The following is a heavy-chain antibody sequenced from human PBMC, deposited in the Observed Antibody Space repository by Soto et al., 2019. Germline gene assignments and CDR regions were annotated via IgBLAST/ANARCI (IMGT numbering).Heavy chain of an antibody. J-gene: IGHJ4*02. Sequence: PGWSLRLSCAASGFTFSSYAMSWVRQAPGKGLEWVSVISGSGVSTYYADSVKGRFTISRDKSKNTLYLQMNSLRAEDTAVYFCAKDMEMTGSCTNGLCWTLDYWGPGTLVTVSS. CDR3: AKDMEMTGSCTNGLCWTLDY. CDR1: GFTFSSYA. V-gene: IGHV3-23*01. CDR2: ISGSGVST. D-gene: IGHD2-8*01.